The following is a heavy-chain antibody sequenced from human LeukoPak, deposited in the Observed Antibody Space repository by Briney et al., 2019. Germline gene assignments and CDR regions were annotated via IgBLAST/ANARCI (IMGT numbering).Heavy chain of an antibody. J-gene: IGHJ4*02. V-gene: IGHV4-39*01. CDR3: ARSSIAARHPRLHPGLLDY. CDR2: IYYSGST. Sequence: PSETLSLTCTVSGGSISSSSYYWGWIRQPPGKGLEWIGSIYYSGSTYYNPSLKSRVTISVDTSKSQFSLKLSSVTAADTAVYYCARSSIAARHPRLHPGLLDYWGQGTLVTVSS. CDR1: GGSISSSSYY. D-gene: IGHD6-6*01.